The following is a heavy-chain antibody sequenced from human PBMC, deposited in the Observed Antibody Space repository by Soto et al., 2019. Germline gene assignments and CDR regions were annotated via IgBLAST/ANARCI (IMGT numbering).Heavy chain of an antibody. CDR1: GFTFSSYG. V-gene: IGHV3-33*01. D-gene: IGHD3-10*01. Sequence: GGSLRLSCAASGFTFSSYGMHWVRQAPGKGLEWVAVIWYDGSNKYYADSVKGRFTISSDNSKNKLYLQMNSLRAEDTAVYYCARGLGRFGELLADYMDVWGKGTTVTVSS. CDR2: IWYDGSNK. J-gene: IGHJ6*03. CDR3: ARGLGRFGELLADYMDV.